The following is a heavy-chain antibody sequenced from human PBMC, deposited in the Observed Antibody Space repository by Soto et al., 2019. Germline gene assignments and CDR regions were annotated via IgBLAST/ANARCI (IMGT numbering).Heavy chain of an antibody. D-gene: IGHD6-13*01. CDR2: IYYSGST. V-gene: IGHV4-39*01. CDR3: ARSMHSSSWYYYYGMDV. Sequence: SETLSLTCTVSGGSISSSSYYWGWIRQPPGKGLEWIGSIYYSGSTYYNPSLKSRVTISVDTSKNQFSLKLSSVTAADTAVYYCARSMHSSSWYYYYGMDVWGQGTTVTVSS. J-gene: IGHJ6*02. CDR1: GGSISSSSYY.